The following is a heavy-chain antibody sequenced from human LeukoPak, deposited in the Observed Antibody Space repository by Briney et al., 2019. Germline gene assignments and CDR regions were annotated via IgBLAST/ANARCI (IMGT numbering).Heavy chain of an antibody. D-gene: IGHD1-26*01. J-gene: IGHJ4*02. CDR2: IGGGGEST. CDR1: GLTFSSYV. V-gene: IGHV3-23*01. Sequence: GGSLRLSCAASGLTFSSYVMSWVRQAPGKGLEWVSTIGGGGESTYSADSVKGRFTISRDNSKNTLYLQMDSLRAEDTAVYYCAKVLSGSQDYWGQGPLVTVSS. CDR3: AKVLSGSQDY.